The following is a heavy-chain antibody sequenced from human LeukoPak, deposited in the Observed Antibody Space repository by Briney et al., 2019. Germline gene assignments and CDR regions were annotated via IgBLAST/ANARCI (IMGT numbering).Heavy chain of an antibody. Sequence: KPSETLSLTCAVYGGSFSGYYWSWIRQPPGKGLEWIGEINHSGSTNYNPSLKSRVTMSVDTSKNQFSLKLSSVTAADTAVYYCARERRIVVVTAIPHAFDIWGQGTMVTVSS. V-gene: IGHV4-34*01. CDR1: GGSFSGYY. D-gene: IGHD2-21*02. J-gene: IGHJ3*02. CDR2: INHSGST. CDR3: ARERRIVVVTAIPHAFDI.